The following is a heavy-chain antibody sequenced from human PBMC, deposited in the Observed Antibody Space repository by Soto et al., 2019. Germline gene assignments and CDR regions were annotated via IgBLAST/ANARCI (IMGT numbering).Heavy chain of an antibody. J-gene: IGHJ4*02. V-gene: IGHV4-59*01. CDR2: IYYSGST. D-gene: IGHD3-22*01. Sequence: QVQLQESGPGLVKPSETLSLTCTVSGGSISSYYWSWIRQPPGKGLEWIGYIYYSGSTNYNPSLKSRGTISVDTSKNQFSLKLSSVTAADTAVYYCARGTYYYDSSGPYFDYWGEGTLVTVSS. CDR1: GGSISSYY. CDR3: ARGTYYYDSSGPYFDY.